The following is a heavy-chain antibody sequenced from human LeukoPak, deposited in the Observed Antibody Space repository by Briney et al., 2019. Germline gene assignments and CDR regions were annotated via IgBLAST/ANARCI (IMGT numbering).Heavy chain of an antibody. CDR3: ARDQGNYYGSGSYVWFDP. D-gene: IGHD3-10*01. CDR2: ISYSGST. CDR1: GGSISSSSYY. V-gene: IGHV4-39*02. Sequence: PSETLSLTCTASGGSISSSSYYWGWLRQPPGKGLEWIGSISYSGSTYYNPSLKSRVTISVDTSKNQFSLKLSSVTAADTAVYYCARDQGNYYGSGSYVWFDPWGQGTLVTVSS. J-gene: IGHJ5*02.